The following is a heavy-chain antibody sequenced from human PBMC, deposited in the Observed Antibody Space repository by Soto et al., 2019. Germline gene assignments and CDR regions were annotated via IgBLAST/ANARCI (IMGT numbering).Heavy chain of an antibody. D-gene: IGHD3-3*01. J-gene: IGHJ6*02. CDR3: ARGFSLDV. CDR2: IYDTTTT. Sequence: QVQVQQSGPGLVKPSQTLSLTCTISGASISRGDFSWHWIRQQPGKALEWLGTIYDTTTTDYHPSFKSRLVISADTSKNQVSLTLRDLNTADTAVYYCARGFSLDVWGQGTAVTV. V-gene: IGHV4-31*03. CDR1: GASISRGDFS.